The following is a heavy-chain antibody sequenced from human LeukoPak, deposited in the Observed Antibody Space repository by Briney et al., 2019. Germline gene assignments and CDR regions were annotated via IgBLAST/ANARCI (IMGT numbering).Heavy chain of an antibody. V-gene: IGHV3-21*05. J-gene: IGHJ4*01. CDR2: ISGSGHDI. Sequence: GGSLRLSCAASGFTFSSYAMHWVRQAPGMGLESLAYISGSGHDIYYADSVKGRFTISRDNAKNSLYLQMNSLRPEDTALYYCSTGPRSLIYWGHGTLVTVSS. CDR3: STGPRSLIY. CDR1: GFTFSSYA.